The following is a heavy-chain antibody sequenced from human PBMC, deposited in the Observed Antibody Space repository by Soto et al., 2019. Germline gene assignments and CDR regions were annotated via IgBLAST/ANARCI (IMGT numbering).Heavy chain of an antibody. D-gene: IGHD1-20*01. J-gene: IGHJ4*02. Sequence: KSSETLSLTCAVSGGTISGSYYNWGCLRPSPGKGPVWIGSVFYNGFTSYNPSLESRVSVSVDTSKNQFSLKVSGVSAADTAVYYCATSQNGYNWNYFDHWGQGALVTVSS. CDR2: VFYNGFT. CDR1: GGTISGSYYN. CDR3: ATSQNGYNWNYFDH. V-gene: IGHV4-39*01.